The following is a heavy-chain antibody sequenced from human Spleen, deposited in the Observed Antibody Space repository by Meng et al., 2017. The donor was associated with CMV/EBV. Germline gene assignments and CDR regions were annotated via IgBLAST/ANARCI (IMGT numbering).Heavy chain of an antibody. Sequence: ASVKVSCKASGYTFTGYYIHWVRQAPGQGLEWMGWINPNSGGTNYAQKFQGRVTMTRDTSISTVYMALSRLRSDDTAVYYCAREGGAVAGPRQNWFDPWGQGTLVTVSS. CDR1: GYTFTGYY. D-gene: IGHD6-19*01. CDR3: AREGGAVAGPRQNWFDP. J-gene: IGHJ5*02. V-gene: IGHV1-2*02. CDR2: INPNSGGT.